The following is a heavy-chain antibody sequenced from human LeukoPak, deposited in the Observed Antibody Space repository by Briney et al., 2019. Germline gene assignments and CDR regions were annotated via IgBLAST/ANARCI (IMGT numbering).Heavy chain of an antibody. D-gene: IGHD6-19*01. CDR2: IYSSGQS. J-gene: IGHJ4*02. V-gene: IGHV4-39*07. CDR3: ARIQWLAFDY. Sequence: PSETLSLTCTVSGDSISSTTDSWAWIRQSPGKGLEWIGSIYSSGQSYYKVSLRSRVTMSVDTSKNLFSLKLTSVTAADTAVYYCARIQWLAFDYWGQGTLVTVSS. CDR1: GDSISSTTDS.